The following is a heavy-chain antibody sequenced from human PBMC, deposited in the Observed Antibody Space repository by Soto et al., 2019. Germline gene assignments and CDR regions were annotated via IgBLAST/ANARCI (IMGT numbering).Heavy chain of an antibody. V-gene: IGHV5-51*01. CDR1: GYSFTSYW. D-gene: IGHD3-16*01. J-gene: IGHJ5*02. CDR3: ARHEVSSAGGGYRFDP. CDR2: IYPGDSDT. Sequence: GESLKISCKGSGYSFTSYWIGWVRQMPGKGLEWMGIIYPGDSDTRYSPSFQGQVTISADKSISTAYLQWSSLKASDTAMYYCARHEVSSAGGGYRFDPWGQGTLVTVSS.